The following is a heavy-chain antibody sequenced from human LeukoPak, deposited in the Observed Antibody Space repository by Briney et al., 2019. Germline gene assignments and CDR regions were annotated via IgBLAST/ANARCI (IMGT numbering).Heavy chain of an antibody. CDR1: GGSFSGYY. Sequence: PSETLSLTCAVYGGSFSGYYWSWIRQPPGKGLEWIGEINHSGSTNYNLSLKSRVTISVDTSKNQFSLKLSSVTAADTAVYYCARGGGTARWFDPWGQGTLVTVSS. CDR2: INHSGST. CDR3: ARGGGTARWFDP. V-gene: IGHV4-34*01. D-gene: IGHD6-6*01. J-gene: IGHJ5*02.